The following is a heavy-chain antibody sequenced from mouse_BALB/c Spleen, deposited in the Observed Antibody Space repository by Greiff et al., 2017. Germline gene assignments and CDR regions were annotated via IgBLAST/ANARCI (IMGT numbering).Heavy chain of an antibody. V-gene: IGHV5-17*02. Sequence: EVNLVESGGGLVQPGGSRKLSCAASGFTFSSFGMHWVRQAPEKGLEWVAYISSGSSTIYYADTVKGRFTISRDNPKNTLFLQMTSLRSEDTAMYYCARFDGYYYAMDYWGQGTSVTVSS. CDR3: ARFDGYYYAMDY. J-gene: IGHJ4*01. D-gene: IGHD2-3*01. CDR1: GFTFSSFG. CDR2: ISSGSSTI.